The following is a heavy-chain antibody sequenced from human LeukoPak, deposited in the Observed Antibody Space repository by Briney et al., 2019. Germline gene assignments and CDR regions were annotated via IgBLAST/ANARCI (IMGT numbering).Heavy chain of an antibody. CDR2: IYGGGST. D-gene: IGHD4-11*01. J-gene: IGHJ4*02. V-gene: IGHV3-66*04. CDR3: ARLPTVTDYFDY. CDR1: GFTVSTNY. Sequence: PGGSLRLSCAASGFTVSTNYMSWVRQAPGKGLEWISVIYGGGSTYYADSVKGRFTISRDNSKNTLYLQMNSLRAEDTAVYYCARLPTVTDYFDYWGQGTLVTVSS.